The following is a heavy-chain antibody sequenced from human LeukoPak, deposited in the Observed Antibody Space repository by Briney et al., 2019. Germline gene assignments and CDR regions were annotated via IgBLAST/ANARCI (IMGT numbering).Heavy chain of an antibody. CDR2: FSGSGGSI. V-gene: IGHV3-23*01. CDR1: GFTFYSYA. J-gene: IGHJ6*04. CDR3: AELGITMIGGV. Sequence: PGGSLRLSCAASGFTFYSYAMNWVRQTPGKGLEWVSTFSGSGGSIYYADSVKGRFTISRDNAKRSLYLQMNSLRAGDTAVYFCAELGITMIGGVWGKGTTVTVSS. D-gene: IGHD3-10*02.